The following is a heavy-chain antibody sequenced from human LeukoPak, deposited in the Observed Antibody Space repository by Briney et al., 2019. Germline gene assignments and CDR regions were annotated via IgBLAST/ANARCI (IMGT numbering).Heavy chain of an antibody. CDR1: GFTFSSYG. CDR3: ANSHSSGWYPSFDY. J-gene: IGHJ4*02. V-gene: IGHV3-30*02. Sequence: GGSLRLSCAASGFTFSSYGMHWVGQAPGKGLEGVAFIRYDGSSKYYADSVKGGFTISRDNSKNTLYLQMNSLRAEDTAVYYCANSHSSGWYPSFDYWGQGTLVTVSS. CDR2: IRYDGSSK. D-gene: IGHD6-19*01.